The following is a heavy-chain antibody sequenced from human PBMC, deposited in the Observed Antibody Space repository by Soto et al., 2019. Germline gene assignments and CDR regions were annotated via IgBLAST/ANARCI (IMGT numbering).Heavy chain of an antibody. CDR3: ARDRGSYGMDV. CDR2: VSPSGTT. Sequence: QVQLQESGPGLVKPSQTLSLTCTVSGDSISVGYYWSWIRQHPGKGLEWIGYVSPSGTTYYNPSLKSRVSISTDRSKNPFSLEVSSVTAADTAVYYCARDRGSYGMDVWGQGTTVTVSS. J-gene: IGHJ6*02. CDR1: GDSISVGYY. V-gene: IGHV4-31*03.